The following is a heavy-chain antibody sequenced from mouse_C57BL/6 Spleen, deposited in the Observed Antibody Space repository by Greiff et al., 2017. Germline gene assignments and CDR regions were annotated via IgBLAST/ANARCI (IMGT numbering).Heavy chain of an antibody. CDR3: ARRGGLRPSYYAMDY. J-gene: IGHJ4*01. CDR2: LYPGSGST. V-gene: IGHV1-55*01. CDR1: GYTFTSYW. D-gene: IGHD2-4*01. Sequence: VKLQQPGAELVKPGASVKMSCKASGYTFTSYWITWVKQRPGQGLEWIGDLYPGSGSTNYNEKFKSKATLTVDTSSSTAHMQLSSLTSEDSAVYYCARRGGLRPSYYAMDYWGQGTSVTVSS.